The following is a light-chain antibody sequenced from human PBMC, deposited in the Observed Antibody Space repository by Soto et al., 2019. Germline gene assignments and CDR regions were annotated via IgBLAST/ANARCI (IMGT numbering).Light chain of an antibody. CDR1: SSDVGNYKY. CDR3: FSYTSSGTYV. J-gene: IGLJ1*01. Sequence: QSALTQPASVSGSPVQSITISCTGTSSDVGNYKYVSWYQQHPGKAPKPMIYEVSNRSSGVSNRFSGSKSGNTAFLTISGLQAEDETDYYCFSYTSSGTYVFGTGTKGTVL. V-gene: IGLV2-14*01. CDR2: EVS.